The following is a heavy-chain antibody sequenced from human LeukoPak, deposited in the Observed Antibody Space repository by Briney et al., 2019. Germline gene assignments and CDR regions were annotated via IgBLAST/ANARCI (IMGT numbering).Heavy chain of an antibody. Sequence: SETLSLTCAVSGGSISSGGYSWSWIQQPPGKGLEWIGYIYHSGSTYYNPSLKSRVTISVDRSKNQFSLKLSSVTAADTAVYYCARDRITGTTVGAFDIWGQGTMVTVSS. CDR2: IYHSGST. CDR1: GGSISSGGYS. J-gene: IGHJ3*02. V-gene: IGHV4-30-2*01. CDR3: ARDRITGTTVGAFDI. D-gene: IGHD1-7*01.